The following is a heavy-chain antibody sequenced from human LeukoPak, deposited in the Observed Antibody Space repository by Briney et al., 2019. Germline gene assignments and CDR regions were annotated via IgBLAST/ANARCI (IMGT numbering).Heavy chain of an antibody. J-gene: IGHJ4*02. Sequence: PGGSLRLSCAASGFIFSHYAMIWVRQAPGKGLEWVSAIYAGIDNTLYAESVKGRFTISRDNSKNTLYLQMNSLRAEDTAVYYCARLTRGNVYYFDYWGQGTLVTVSS. CDR1: GFIFSHYA. D-gene: IGHD5-12*01. V-gene: IGHV3-23*01. CDR3: ARLTRGNVYYFDY. CDR2: IYAGIDNT.